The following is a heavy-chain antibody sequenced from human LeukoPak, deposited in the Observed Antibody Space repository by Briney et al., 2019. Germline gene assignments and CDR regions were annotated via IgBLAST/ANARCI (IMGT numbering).Heavy chain of an antibody. CDR3: AHVAYNWNPGSA. CDR1: GFTFSSYA. D-gene: IGHD1-20*01. Sequence: GGSLRLSCAASGFTFSSYAMHWVRQAPGKGLEWVAVISYDGSNKYYADSVKGRFTISRDNSKNTLYLQMNSLRGDDTAVYYCAHVAYNWNPGSAWGQGTLVTVSS. CDR2: ISYDGSNK. J-gene: IGHJ5*02. V-gene: IGHV3-30-3*01.